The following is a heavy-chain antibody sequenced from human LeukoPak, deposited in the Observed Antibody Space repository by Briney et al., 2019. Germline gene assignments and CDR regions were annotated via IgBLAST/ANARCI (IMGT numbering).Heavy chain of an antibody. CDR1: GFTFSDYY. D-gene: IGHD5-12*01. CDR3: ARAIEATRRSTGTCNYFDY. V-gene: IGHV3-11*06. CDR2: IASSSSYK. Sequence: GGSLRFSCAASGFTFSDYYMSWLRQAPGKGLEWVSYIASSSSYKNYADSVKGRFTISRDNAKNSLYRQMNSLRAEDTAVYYCARAIEATRRSTGTCNYFDYWGQGTLVTVSS. J-gene: IGHJ4*02.